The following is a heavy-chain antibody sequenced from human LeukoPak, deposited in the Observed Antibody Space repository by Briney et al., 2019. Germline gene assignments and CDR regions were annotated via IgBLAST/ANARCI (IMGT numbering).Heavy chain of an antibody. D-gene: IGHD1-26*01. Sequence: PSETLSLTCTVSGGSISTYYWSWIRQPPGKGLEWIGYIYYTGSTSYNPSLKSRVTMSLDASKNQFSLELNSVTPVDTAVYYCARGGNYWPQWWFDPWGRGTLVSVSS. CDR3: ARGGNYWPQWWFDP. CDR2: IYYTGST. V-gene: IGHV4-59*01. J-gene: IGHJ5*02. CDR1: GGSISTYY.